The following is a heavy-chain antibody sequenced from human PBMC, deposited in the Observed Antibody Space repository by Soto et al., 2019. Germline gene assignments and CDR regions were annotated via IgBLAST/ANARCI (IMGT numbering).Heavy chain of an antibody. CDR3: ARQAGAVTYYFFDY. CDR1: GGSISSSSYY. Sequence: QLQLQESGPGLVKPSETLSLTCTVSGGSISSSSYYWGWVRQPPGQGLEWIGTHYYSGSTYYTPSLESRSTISVDTAKNQFSLKLSSVTAAHTVVYYCARQAGAVTYYFFDYWGQGTMVTVSS. J-gene: IGHJ4*02. CDR2: HYYSGST. V-gene: IGHV4-39*01. D-gene: IGHD4-17*01.